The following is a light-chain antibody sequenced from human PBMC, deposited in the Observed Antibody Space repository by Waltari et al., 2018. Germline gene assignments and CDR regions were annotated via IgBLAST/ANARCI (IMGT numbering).Light chain of an antibody. CDR3: CSYAPSGTVV. J-gene: IGLJ2*01. V-gene: IGLV2-23*02. CDR1: TSAVGRYNL. CDR2: EVS. Sequence: QSALTQPASVSGSPGQSITISCTGTTSAVGRYNLVSWYQQHPGEAPKLMIYEVSKRPSGISNHFSGSKSGNTASLTISGLQAEDEADYYCCSYAPSGTVVFGGGTKVTVL.